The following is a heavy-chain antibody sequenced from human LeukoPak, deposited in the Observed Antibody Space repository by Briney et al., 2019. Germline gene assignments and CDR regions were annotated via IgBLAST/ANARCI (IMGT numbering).Heavy chain of an antibody. CDR1: GFTFSSYA. CDR3: AKFWAPDRIAARPYYFDY. CDR2: ISGSGGST. D-gene: IGHD6-6*01. Sequence: GGSLRLSCAASGFTFSSYAMSWVRQAPGKGLEWVSAISGSGGSTYYADSVKGRFTISRDNSKNTLYLQMNSLRAEDTAVYYCAKFWAPDRIAARPYYFDYWGQGTLVTVSS. V-gene: IGHV3-23*01. J-gene: IGHJ4*02.